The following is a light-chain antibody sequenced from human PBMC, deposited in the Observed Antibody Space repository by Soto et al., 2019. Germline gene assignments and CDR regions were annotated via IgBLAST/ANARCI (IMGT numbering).Light chain of an antibody. CDR2: EAS. Sequence: DIQVTQSPSSLSASVGDSFTITCRASQDINSYLAWYQQKPGKAPNXXIYEASILQRGVPSRFSGSISGTDFTLTISSLKDEDFATYYCQQTRSYTSTFGGGTKVDIK. CDR1: QDINSY. CDR3: QQTRSYTST. V-gene: IGKV1-9*01. J-gene: IGKJ4*01.